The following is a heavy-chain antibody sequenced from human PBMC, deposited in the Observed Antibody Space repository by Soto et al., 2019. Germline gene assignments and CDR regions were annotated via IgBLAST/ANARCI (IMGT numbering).Heavy chain of an antibody. D-gene: IGHD3-10*01. J-gene: IGHJ4*02. Sequence: QVQLVQSGAEVKKPGASVKVSCKASGYTFTSYYMHWVRQAPGQGLEWMGIINPSGGSTSYAQKFXGXAXMXXDTSTSTVYMELRSLRSGDPGVYYCGGSGSYSVDYRGQGTRVTVSS. CDR1: GYTFTSYY. CDR3: GGSGSYSVDY. V-gene: IGHV1-46*01. CDR2: INPSGGST.